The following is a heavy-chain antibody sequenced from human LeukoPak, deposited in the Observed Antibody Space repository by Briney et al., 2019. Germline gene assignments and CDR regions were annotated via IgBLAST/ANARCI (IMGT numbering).Heavy chain of an antibody. CDR2: MYSGDSNT. J-gene: IGHJ4*02. V-gene: IGHV5-51*01. Sequence: GGSLKISCKGSGYRLTTYWIGWVRQMPGNGLEWMGIMYSGDSNTRYSPSFQGQVIISVDKSISTAYLQWSSLKASDTAMYYCARRRGYSFDYWGEGTLVTVSS. CDR1: GYRLTTYW. CDR3: ARRRGYSFDY.